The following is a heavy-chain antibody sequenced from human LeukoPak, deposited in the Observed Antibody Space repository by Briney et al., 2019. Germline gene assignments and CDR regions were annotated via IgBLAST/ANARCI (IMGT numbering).Heavy chain of an antibody. Sequence: GGSLRLSCPASGFTFSDYSMSWVRQAPGKGLEWVSSISSSSDYIYYADSVKGRFTISRDNARNSLYLQMNSLRVEDTAIYYCAKGRGYCTGGSCYSDYWGQGTLVTVSS. V-gene: IGHV3-21*04. CDR2: ISSSSDYI. CDR1: GFTFSDYS. D-gene: IGHD2-15*01. J-gene: IGHJ4*02. CDR3: AKGRGYCTGGSCYSDY.